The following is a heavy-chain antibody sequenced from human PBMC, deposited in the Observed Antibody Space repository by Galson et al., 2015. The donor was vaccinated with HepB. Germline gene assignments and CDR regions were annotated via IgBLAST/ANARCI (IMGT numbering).Heavy chain of an antibody. CDR3: ARDRGVRGVFDY. CDR1: GYTFTSYA. Sequence: SVKVSCKASGYTFTSYAMHWVRQAPGQRLEWMGWINAGNGNTKYSQKFQGRVTITRDTSASTAYMELSSLRSEDTAVYYCARDRGVRGVFDYWGQGTLVTVSS. CDR2: INAGNGNT. J-gene: IGHJ4*02. V-gene: IGHV1-3*01. D-gene: IGHD3-10*01.